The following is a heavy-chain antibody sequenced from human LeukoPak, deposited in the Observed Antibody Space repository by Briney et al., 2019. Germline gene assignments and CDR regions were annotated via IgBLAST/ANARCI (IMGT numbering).Heavy chain of an antibody. Sequence: GGSLRLSCAASGFTFSNSWMHWVRQAPGKGLMWVSHIHSDGSTTSFADTVKGRFTISRDNAKNTLYLQMSSLRAEDTAVYYCARKPATMNAAFDYWGQGTLVTVSS. J-gene: IGHJ4*02. V-gene: IGHV3-74*01. CDR3: ARKPATMNAAFDY. D-gene: IGHD3-22*01. CDR2: IHSDGSTT. CDR1: GFTFSNSW.